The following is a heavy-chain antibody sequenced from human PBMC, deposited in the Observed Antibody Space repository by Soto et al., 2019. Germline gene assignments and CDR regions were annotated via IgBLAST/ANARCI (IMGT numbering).Heavy chain of an antibody. V-gene: IGHV1-69*01. CDR1: GGTFSSYA. CDR3: ARDRPRRYSYGYFDY. D-gene: IGHD5-18*01. CDR2: IIPIFGTA. J-gene: IGHJ4*02. Sequence: QVQLVQSGAEVKKPGSSVKVSCKASGGTFSSYAISWVRQAPGQGLEWMGGIIPIFGTASHAQKFQGRVTITADESTSTAYMERSSLSSEDRAVYYCARDRPRRYSYGYFDYWGQGTVVPVSS.